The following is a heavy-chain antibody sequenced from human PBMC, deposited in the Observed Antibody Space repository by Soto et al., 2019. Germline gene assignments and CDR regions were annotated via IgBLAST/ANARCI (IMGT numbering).Heavy chain of an antibody. CDR1: GFTFSSYS. J-gene: IGHJ6*03. V-gene: IGHV3-48*01. CDR2: ISSSSSTI. D-gene: IGHD2-15*01. CDR3: ARVFKDIVVVVAAHDYYYYMDA. Sequence: GGSLRLSCAASGFTFSSYSMNWVRQAPGKGLEWVSYISSSSSTIYYADSVKGRFTISRDNAKNSLYLQMNSLRAEDTAVYYCARVFKDIVVVVAAHDYYYYMDAWGKGTTVTVSS.